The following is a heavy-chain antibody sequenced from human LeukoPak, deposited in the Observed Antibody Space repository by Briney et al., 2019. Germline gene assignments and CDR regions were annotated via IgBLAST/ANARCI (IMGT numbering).Heavy chain of an antibody. CDR1: GYTFTSYG. Sequence: ASVKVSCKASGYTFTSYGISWVRQAPGQGLEWMGWISAYNGNTNYAQKLQGRVTMTTDTSTSTAYMELRSLRSDDTAVYYCARDIGQWLVREEYFDYWGQGTLVTVPS. D-gene: IGHD6-19*01. V-gene: IGHV1-18*01. CDR2: ISAYNGNT. CDR3: ARDIGQWLVREEYFDY. J-gene: IGHJ4*02.